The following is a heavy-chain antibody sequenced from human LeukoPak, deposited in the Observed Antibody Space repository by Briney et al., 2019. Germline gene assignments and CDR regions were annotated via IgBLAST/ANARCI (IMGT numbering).Heavy chain of an antibody. CDR3: AREDTAMVSLFDY. J-gene: IGHJ4*02. Sequence: SETLSLTCTVSGGSISSGGYYWSWIRQHPGKGLEWIGYIYYSGSTYYNPSLKSRVTISVGTSKNQFSLKLSSVTAADTAVYYCAREDTAMVSLFDYWGQGTLVTVSS. CDR2: IYYSGST. D-gene: IGHD5-18*01. CDR1: GGSISSGGYY. V-gene: IGHV4-31*03.